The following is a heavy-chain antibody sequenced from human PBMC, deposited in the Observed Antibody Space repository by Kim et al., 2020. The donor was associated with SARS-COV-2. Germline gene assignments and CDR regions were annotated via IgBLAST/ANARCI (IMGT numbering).Heavy chain of an antibody. J-gene: IGHJ3*02. V-gene: IGHV3-13*01. CDR3: AREGSSSGMDGLDI. Sequence: YSGSVKGRFTISRENAENSLYLQMSSLRAGDTAVYYCAREGSSSGMDGLDIWGRGTMVTVSS. D-gene: IGHD6-6*01.